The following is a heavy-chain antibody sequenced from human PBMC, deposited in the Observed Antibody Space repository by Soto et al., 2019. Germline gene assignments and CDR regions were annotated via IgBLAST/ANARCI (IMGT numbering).Heavy chain of an antibody. CDR3: ARFHSNRRWGSWSNYYYYYYMNV. CDR2: ISAYNGNT. Sequence: GASVKVSCKASGYTFTSYGISCVRQAPEQGLEWMGWISAYNGNTNYAQKLQGRVTMTTDTSTSTAYMELRSLRSDDTAVYYCARFHSNRRWGSWSNYYYYYYMNVWGKGTTVTVSS. CDR1: GYTFTSYG. J-gene: IGHJ6*03. D-gene: IGHD6-13*01. V-gene: IGHV1-18*01.